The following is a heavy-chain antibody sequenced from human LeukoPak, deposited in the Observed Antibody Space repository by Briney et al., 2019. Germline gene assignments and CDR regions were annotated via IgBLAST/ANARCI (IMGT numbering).Heavy chain of an antibody. V-gene: IGHV3-30*18. D-gene: IGHD1-1*01. CDR2: ISYDGSNK. CDR1: GFTFSSYG. Sequence: GGSLRLSCAASGFTFSSYGMHWVRQAPGKGLEWVAVISYDGSNKYYADSVKGRFTISRDNSKNTLYLQMNSLRAEETAVYYCAKDKLATGRLFDYWGQGTLVTVSS. J-gene: IGHJ4*02. CDR3: AKDKLATGRLFDY.